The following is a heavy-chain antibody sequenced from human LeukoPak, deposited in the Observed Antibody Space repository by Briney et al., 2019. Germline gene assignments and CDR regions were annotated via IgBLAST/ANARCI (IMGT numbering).Heavy chain of an antibody. CDR1: GGSFSGYY. V-gene: IGHV4-34*01. CDR3: ARSRLWLFYYYYMDV. J-gene: IGHJ6*03. Sequence: SETLSLTCAVYGGSFSGYYWSWIRQPPGKGLEGMGEINHSGSTNYNPSLKSRVTISVDTSKNPFSLMLSSVTAADTAVYYCARSRLWLFYYYYMDVWGKGTTVTVSS. CDR2: INHSGST. D-gene: IGHD5-18*01.